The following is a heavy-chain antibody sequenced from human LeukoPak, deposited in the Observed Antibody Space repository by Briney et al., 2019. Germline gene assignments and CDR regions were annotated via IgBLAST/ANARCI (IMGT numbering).Heavy chain of an antibody. J-gene: IGHJ3*02. CDR3: ARDDLVTDAFDI. V-gene: IGHV3-30*04. CDR1: GFTFSSYA. Sequence: PGGSLRLSCAASGFTFSSYAMHWVRQAPGKGLEWVAVISYDGSNKYYADSVKGRFTISRDNSKNTLYLQMNSLRAEDTAVYYCARDDLVTDAFDIWGQGTMVTVSS. D-gene: IGHD2-21*02. CDR2: ISYDGSNK.